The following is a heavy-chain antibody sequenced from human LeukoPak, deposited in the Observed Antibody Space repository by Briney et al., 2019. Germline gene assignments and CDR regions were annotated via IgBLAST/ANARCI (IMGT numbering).Heavy chain of an antibody. CDR2: ISSSSSYI. J-gene: IGHJ6*02. V-gene: IGHV3-21*01. CDR1: GFTLSSYS. CDR3: ARDGRQWHSDLVRYYYYGMDV. D-gene: IGHD6-19*01. Sequence: GGSLRLSCAASGFTLSSYSMNWVRQAPGKGLEWVSSISSSSSYIYYADSVKGRFTISRDNAKNSLYLQMNSLRAEDTAVYYCARDGRQWHSDLVRYYYYGMDVWGQGTTVTVSS.